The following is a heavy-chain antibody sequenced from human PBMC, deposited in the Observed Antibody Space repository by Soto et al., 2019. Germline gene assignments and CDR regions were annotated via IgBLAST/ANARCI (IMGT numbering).Heavy chain of an antibody. J-gene: IGHJ1*01. CDR1: GFTFSSYG. V-gene: IGHV3-30*03. CDR2: ISYDGSNK. D-gene: IGHD1-26*01. CDR3: APGAGYSGSYGSGGENREYFQH. Sequence: QVQLVESGGGVVQPGRSLRLSCAASGFTFSSYGMHWVRQAPGKGLEWVAVISYDGSNKYYADSVKGRFTISRDNSKNTLYLQMNSLRAEDTAVYYCAPGAGYSGSYGSGGENREYFQHWGQGTLVTVSS.